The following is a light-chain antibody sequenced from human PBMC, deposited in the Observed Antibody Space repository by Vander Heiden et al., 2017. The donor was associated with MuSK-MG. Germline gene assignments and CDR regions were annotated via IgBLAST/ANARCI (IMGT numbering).Light chain of an antibody. Sequence: EIVLTQSPGTLSLSPGERATLSCRASRSVSNNYLAWYQQKPGQAPRLLIYGVSTRATGIPDRFSGSGSGTDFTLTISRLEPEDFSVYYCQQYGSPLTFGQGTKLEIK. CDR2: GVS. J-gene: IGKJ2*01. V-gene: IGKV3-20*01. CDR3: QQYGSPLT. CDR1: RSVSNNY.